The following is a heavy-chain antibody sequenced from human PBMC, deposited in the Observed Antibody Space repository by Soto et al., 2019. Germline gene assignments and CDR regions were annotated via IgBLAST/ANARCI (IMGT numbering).Heavy chain of an antibody. Sequence: QVQLVQSGAEVKKPGASVKVSCKVSGNIFTSQYMHWVRQAPGQGVAWMAMINPSGGRTSYAQMFQGRVTMTRDTSTSTVHMELSSRISGGTAVYYCFRDVGDWGQGNVVTVSS. CDR3: FRDVGD. CDR2: INPSGGRT. V-gene: IGHV1-46*03. D-gene: IGHD3-3*01. CDR1: GNIFTSQY. J-gene: IGHJ4*02.